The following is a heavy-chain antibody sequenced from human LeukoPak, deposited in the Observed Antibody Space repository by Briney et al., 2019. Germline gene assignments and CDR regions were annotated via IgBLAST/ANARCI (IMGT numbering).Heavy chain of an antibody. CDR2: IYTSGSTNYSGST. Sequence: PSETLSLTCTVSGGSISSGSYYWNWIRRPAGKGLEWIGRIYTSGSTNYSGSTNYNPSLKTRVNISVDTSKNQFSLKLSSVTAADTAVYYCARDGEDYYYYMDVWGKGTTVTVSS. J-gene: IGHJ6*03. V-gene: IGHV4-61*02. CDR1: GGSISSGSYY. CDR3: ARDGEDYYYYMDV.